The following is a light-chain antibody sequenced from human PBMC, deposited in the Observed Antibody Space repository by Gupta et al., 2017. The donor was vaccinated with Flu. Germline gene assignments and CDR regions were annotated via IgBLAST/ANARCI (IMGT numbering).Light chain of an antibody. V-gene: IGLV2-14*01. CDR3: NAYTTRSTLV. CDR2: EVS. CDR1: STDIINYNY. J-gene: IGLJ3*02. Sequence: SIAISCSGTSTDIINYNYVYWYHHHPGRAPDLLIYEVSNRPAGISGRFSGTKSDNTASLTISGLQADDEADYYCNAYTTRSTLVFGGGTKLTVL.